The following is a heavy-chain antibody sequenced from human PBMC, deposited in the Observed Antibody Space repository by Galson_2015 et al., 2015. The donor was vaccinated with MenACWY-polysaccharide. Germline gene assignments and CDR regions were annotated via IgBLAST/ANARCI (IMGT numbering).Heavy chain of an antibody. CDR2: MNPRSGHT. V-gene: IGHV1-8*01. J-gene: IGHJ5*02. CDR1: GYTFTYND. Sequence: SVKVSCKASGYTFTYNDINWVRQDTGQRLEWMGLMNPRSGHTEYAQKFQGRVTMTSNTAISTAYMELTSLRSEDTAVYYCARGHYGAWGQGTLVIVSS. D-gene: IGHD3-10*01. CDR3: ARGHYGA.